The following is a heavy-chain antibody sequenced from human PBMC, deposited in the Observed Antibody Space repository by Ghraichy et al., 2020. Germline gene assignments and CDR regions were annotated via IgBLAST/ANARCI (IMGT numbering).Heavy chain of an antibody. Sequence: SQTLSLTCTVSGGSISSSSYYWGWIRQPPGKGLEWIGSIYYSGSTYYNPSLKSRVTISVDTSKNQFSLKLSSVTAADTAVYYCAGYRYSSSIYWGQGTLVTVSS. CDR1: GGSISSSSYY. V-gene: IGHV4-39*01. CDR3: AGYRYSSSIY. D-gene: IGHD6-6*01. J-gene: IGHJ4*02. CDR2: IYYSGST.